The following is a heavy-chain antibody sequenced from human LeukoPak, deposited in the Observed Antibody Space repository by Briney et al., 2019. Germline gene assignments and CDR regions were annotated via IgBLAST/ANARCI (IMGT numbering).Heavy chain of an antibody. CDR3: AKDRLAFRSSAGYFDY. J-gene: IGHJ4*02. CDR1: VFTFSSYA. CDR2: ISGSGGST. D-gene: IGHD3-3*01. Sequence: PRGSLRLSCAASVFTFSSYAMSWVRQAPGKGLEWVSAISGSGGSTYYADSVKGRFTISRDNSKNTLYLQMNSLRAEDTAVYYCAKDRLAFRSSAGYFDYWGQGTLVTVSS. V-gene: IGHV3-23*01.